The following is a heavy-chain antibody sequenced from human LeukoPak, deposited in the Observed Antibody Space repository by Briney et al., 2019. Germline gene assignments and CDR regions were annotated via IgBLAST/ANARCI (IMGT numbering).Heavy chain of an antibody. CDR3: AKDNWPYWYFDL. CDR2: ISSSSSTI. CDR1: GFTFSSYS. V-gene: IGHV3-48*01. J-gene: IGHJ2*01. Sequence: GGSLRLSCAASGFTFSSYSMNWVRQAPGKGLEWVSYISSSSSTIYYADSVKGRFTISRDNAKNSLYLQMNSLRAEDTAVYYCAKDNWPYWYFDLWGRGTLVTVSS.